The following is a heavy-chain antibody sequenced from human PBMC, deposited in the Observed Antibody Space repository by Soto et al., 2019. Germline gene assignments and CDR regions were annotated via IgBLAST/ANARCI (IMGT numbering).Heavy chain of an antibody. CDR1: GFSFRSYW. CDR3: VREPWGFSGTWYDY. CDR2: INHDGTIT. V-gene: IGHV3-74*01. D-gene: IGHD6-13*01. Sequence: LRLSCAASGFSFRSYWMHWVRQAPGKGLVWVSRINHDGTITNYADSVKGRFTISRDNANNTVYLQMNSLGAEDTALYYCVREPWGFSGTWYDYWGQGTLVTVSS. J-gene: IGHJ4*02.